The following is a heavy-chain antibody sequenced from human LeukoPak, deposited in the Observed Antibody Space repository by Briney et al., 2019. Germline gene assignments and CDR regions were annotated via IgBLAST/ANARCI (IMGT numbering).Heavy chain of an antibody. CDR2: INQEGSEK. D-gene: IGHD5-24*01. CDR1: GLTFRSYW. V-gene: IGHV3-7*01. J-gene: IGHJ4*02. Sequence: GGSLRLSCAVSGLTFRSYWMSWVRQAPGKGLEWVANINQEGSEKYFVDSVGGRFTISRDNAKNSLHLQMNTLRAEDTAVYYCARERDGRFFDYWGQGTLVTVSS. CDR3: ARERDGRFFDY.